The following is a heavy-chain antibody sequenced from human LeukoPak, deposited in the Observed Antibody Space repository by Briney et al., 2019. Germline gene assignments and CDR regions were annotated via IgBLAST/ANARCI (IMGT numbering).Heavy chain of an antibody. CDR2: ISSSSAYI. J-gene: IGHJ4*02. V-gene: IGHV3-21*01. CDR1: GFTFSSYS. Sequence: GGSLRLSCAASGFTFSSYSMNWVRQAPGKGLEWVSSISSSSAYINYADSVKGRFTISRDNAKNSLYLQMNSLRAEDTAVYYCARVDYDVSTGYQNYFEFWGQGTLVTASS. CDR3: ARVDYDVSTGYQNYFEF. D-gene: IGHD3-9*01.